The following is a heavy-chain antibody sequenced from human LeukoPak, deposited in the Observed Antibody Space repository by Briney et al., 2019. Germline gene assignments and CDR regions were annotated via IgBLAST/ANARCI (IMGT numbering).Heavy chain of an antibody. V-gene: IGHV5-51*01. D-gene: IGHD4-17*01. J-gene: IGHJ3*02. CDR1: GYSFTNYW. CDR3: ARRATVTTNDAFDI. CDR2: IYPGDSDS. Sequence: GESLKISCKGSGYSFTNYWIAWVRQMPGKGLEWMGIIYPGDSDSRYSPSFQGQVTISADKSISTAYLQWSSLEASDTAMYYCARRATVTTNDAFDIWGQGTMVTVSS.